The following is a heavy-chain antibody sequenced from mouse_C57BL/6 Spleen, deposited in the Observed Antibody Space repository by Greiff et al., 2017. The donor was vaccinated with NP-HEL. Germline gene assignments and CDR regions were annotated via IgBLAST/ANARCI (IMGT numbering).Heavy chain of an antibody. CDR3: ARSKDGYYAMDY. CDR2: INPSSGYT. V-gene: IGHV1-4*01. CDR1: GYTFTSYT. J-gene: IGHJ4*01. Sequence: VQLQQSGAELARPGASVKMSCKASGYTFTSYTMHWVKQRPGQGLEWIGYINPSSGYTKYNQKFKGKATLTADKSSSTAYMQLSSLTSEDSAVYYCARSKDGYYAMDYWGQGTSVTVSS. D-gene: IGHD2-3*01.